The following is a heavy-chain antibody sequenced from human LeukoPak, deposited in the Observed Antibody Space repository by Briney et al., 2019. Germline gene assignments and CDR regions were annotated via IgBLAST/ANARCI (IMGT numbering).Heavy chain of an antibody. J-gene: IGHJ4*02. CDR1: GFTFSSYG. V-gene: IGHV3-33*08. CDR2: IWYDGSNK. CDR3: ARGGAIAVAGLDY. D-gene: IGHD6-19*01. Sequence: PGRSLRLSCAASGFTFSSYGMHWVRQAPGKGLEWVAVIWYDGSNKYYADSVKGRFTISRDNSKNTLYLQMNSLRAEDTAVYYCARGGAIAVAGLDYWGQGTLVTVSS.